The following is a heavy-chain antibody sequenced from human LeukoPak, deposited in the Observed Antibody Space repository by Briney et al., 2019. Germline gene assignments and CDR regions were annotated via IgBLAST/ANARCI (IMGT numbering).Heavy chain of an antibody. D-gene: IGHD3-3*01. CDR2: ITSTSSSI. Sequence: GGSLRLSCAASGFTFSSYAMSWVRQAPGKGLEWISYITSTSSSIYYAGSVKGRFTISRDNAKNSLYLQMNSLRAEDTAVYYCARAPREWLLGYYFDYWGQGTLVTVSS. V-gene: IGHV3-48*04. CDR3: ARAPREWLLGYYFDY. J-gene: IGHJ4*02. CDR1: GFTFSSYA.